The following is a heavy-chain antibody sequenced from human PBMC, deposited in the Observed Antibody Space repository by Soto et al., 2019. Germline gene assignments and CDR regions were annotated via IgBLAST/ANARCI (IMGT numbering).Heavy chain of an antibody. J-gene: IGHJ4*02. Sequence: GGSLRLSCAASGFTFSSYGMHWVRQAPGKGLEWVAVISYDGSNKYYADSVKGRFTISREKSKKTLYLQMNSLRAEDTAVYYCAKARVATIALYYFDYWAQGP. CDR3: AKARVATIALYYFDY. CDR2: ISYDGSNK. V-gene: IGHV3-30*18. CDR1: GFTFSSYG. D-gene: IGHD1-26*01.